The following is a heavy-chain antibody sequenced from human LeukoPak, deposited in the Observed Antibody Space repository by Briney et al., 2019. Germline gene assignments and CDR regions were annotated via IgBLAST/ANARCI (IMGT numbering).Heavy chain of an antibody. V-gene: IGHV3-23*01. CDR1: GFTFSSYA. J-gene: IGHJ3*02. Sequence: GGSLRLSCAASGFTFSSYAMSWVRQAPGKGLEWVSAISGSGGSTYYADSVKGRFTISRDNSKNTLYLQMNSLRAEDTAVYYCARDGYPTMIVVVKGPFDIWGQGTMVTVSS. D-gene: IGHD3-22*01. CDR2: ISGSGGST. CDR3: ARDGYPTMIVVVKGPFDI.